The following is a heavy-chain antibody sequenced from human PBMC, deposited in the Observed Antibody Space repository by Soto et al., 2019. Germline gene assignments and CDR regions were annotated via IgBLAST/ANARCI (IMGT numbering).Heavy chain of an antibody. J-gene: IGHJ4*02. CDR1: GFSFLTSEVG. CDR3: AHSRRGPINY. D-gene: IGHD1-26*01. V-gene: IGHV2-5*02. CDR2: IYWDDDE. Sequence: QITLKESGPTLVKPTQTLTLTCTFSGFSFLTSEVGVGWIRQPPGKAPEWLALIYWDDDERYSPSLRSRLTITKDSSKHQLVLTMTDMSPVDTATYYCAHSRRGPINYWGQGSLITVSS.